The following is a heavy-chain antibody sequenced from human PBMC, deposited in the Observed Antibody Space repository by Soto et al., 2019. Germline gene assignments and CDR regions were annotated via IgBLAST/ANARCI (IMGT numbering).Heavy chain of an antibody. J-gene: IGHJ4*02. D-gene: IGHD6-6*01. CDR3: AKTQYSFGPLDS. CDR1: GVTVSVYA. Sequence: PGGSLRLSCAASGVTVSVYAMRWVRQAPGKGLEWVSGLSTGGDITYYADSVKGRFTISRDNSKNTLYLQMSSLRADDTAVYYCAKTQYSFGPLDSWGQGTLVTVSS. CDR2: LSTGGDIT. V-gene: IGHV3-23*01.